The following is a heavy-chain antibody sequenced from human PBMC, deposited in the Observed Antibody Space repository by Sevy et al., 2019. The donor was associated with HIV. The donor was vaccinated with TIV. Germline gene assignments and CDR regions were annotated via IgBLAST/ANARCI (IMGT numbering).Heavy chain of an antibody. CDR2: IYYSGST. CDR1: GGSISSYY. CDR3: ARDRGYRGYVYDY. Sequence: SETLSLTCTVSGGSISSYYWSWIRQPPGKGLEWIGNIYYSGSTNYNPSLRSRVTISVDTSKNQFSLKLSSVTAADTAVYYCARDRGYRGYVYDYWGQGTLVTVSS. J-gene: IGHJ4*02. D-gene: IGHD5-12*01. V-gene: IGHV4-59*01.